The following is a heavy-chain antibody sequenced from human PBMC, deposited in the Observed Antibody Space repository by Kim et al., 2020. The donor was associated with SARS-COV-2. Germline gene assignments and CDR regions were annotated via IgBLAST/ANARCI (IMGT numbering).Heavy chain of an antibody. CDR3: AKDRGAGTYYYYYGMDV. D-gene: IGHD6-13*01. Sequence: VKGRFTISRDNAKNSLYLQMNSLRAEDTALYYCAKDRGAGTYYYYYGMDVWGQGTTVTVSS. V-gene: IGHV3-9*01. J-gene: IGHJ6*02.